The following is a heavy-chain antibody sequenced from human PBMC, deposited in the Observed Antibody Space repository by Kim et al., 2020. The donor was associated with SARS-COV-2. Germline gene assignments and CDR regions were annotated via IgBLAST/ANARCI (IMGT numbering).Heavy chain of an antibody. D-gene: IGHD3-10*01. CDR1: GGSISSGGYY. V-gene: IGHV4-31*03. CDR2: IYYSGST. CDR3: ARTDYGSGSSFFDY. J-gene: IGHJ4*02. Sequence: SETLSLTCTVSGGSISSGGYYWSWIRQHPGKGLEWIGYIYYSGSTYYNPSLKSRVTISVDTSKNQFSLKLSSVTAADTAVYYCARTDYGSGSSFFDYWGQGTLVTVSS.